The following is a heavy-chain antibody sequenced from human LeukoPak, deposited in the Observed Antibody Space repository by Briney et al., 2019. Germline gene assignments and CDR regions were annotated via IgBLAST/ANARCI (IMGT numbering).Heavy chain of an antibody. J-gene: IGHJ4*02. V-gene: IGHV3-21*01. D-gene: IGHD3-3*01. Sequence: GGSLRLSCAASGFTFSSYSINWVRQAPGKGLEWVSSISSSISYIYYADSVKGRFTISRDNAKNSLYLQMNSLGAEDTAVYYCARDAHYDFWSGYYSTWPLGYWGQGTLVTVSS. CDR3: ARDAHYDFWSGYYSTWPLGY. CDR2: ISSSISYI. CDR1: GFTFSSYS.